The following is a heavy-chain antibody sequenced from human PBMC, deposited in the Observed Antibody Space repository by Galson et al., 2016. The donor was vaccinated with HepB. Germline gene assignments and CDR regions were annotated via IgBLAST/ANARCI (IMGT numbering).Heavy chain of an antibody. Sequence: SLRLSCAASGFTFSTYAMGWVRQAPGKGLEWVSAISGLSGGTYYADSVKGRFTISRDNSKNTLYLQMNSLRAEDTVVYYCAKGGRAPEIRITIVRGPKGAHFDYWGQGTLVTVSS. CDR3: AKGGRAPEIRITIVRGPKGAHFDY. CDR1: GFTFSTYA. D-gene: IGHD3-10*01. CDR2: ISGLSGGT. V-gene: IGHV3-23*01. J-gene: IGHJ4*02.